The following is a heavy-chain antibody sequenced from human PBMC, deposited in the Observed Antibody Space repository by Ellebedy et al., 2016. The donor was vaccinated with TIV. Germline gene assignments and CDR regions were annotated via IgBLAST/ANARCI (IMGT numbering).Heavy chain of an antibody. V-gene: IGHV4-39*07. CDR1: GGSISALTYH. CDR3: AREGIDGYNYFDY. J-gene: IGHJ4*02. D-gene: IGHD5-24*01. CDR2: SHYSGST. Sequence: MPSETLSLTCNVSGGSISALTYHWGWVRQSPGKGLEWIGNSHYSGSTYYNPSLRSRVTISIDTSKNQVSLKLTSVTAADTAVYYCAREGIDGYNYFDYWGRGTLVTVSS.